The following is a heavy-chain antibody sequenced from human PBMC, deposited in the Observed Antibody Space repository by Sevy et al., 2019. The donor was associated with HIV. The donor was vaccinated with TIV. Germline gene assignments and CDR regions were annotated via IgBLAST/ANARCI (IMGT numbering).Heavy chain of an antibody. CDR1: GFTFSSYV. Sequence: GGSLRLSCAASGFTFSSYVMSWVRQAPGKGLEWVSAIRGRVGSSDYADSVKGRFTISRDNSNNRLFLQMNSLRAEDTAVYYCAKAYSSGWYLWFDPWGQGTLVTVSS. CDR3: AKAYSSGWYLWFDP. CDR2: IRGRVGSS. J-gene: IGHJ5*02. V-gene: IGHV3-23*01. D-gene: IGHD6-19*01.